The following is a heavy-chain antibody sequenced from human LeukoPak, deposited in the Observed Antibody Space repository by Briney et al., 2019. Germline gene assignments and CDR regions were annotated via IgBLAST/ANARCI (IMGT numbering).Heavy chain of an antibody. CDR2: FDPEDGET. CDR1: GYTLTELS. D-gene: IGHD3-10*01. CDR3: ATDRRDRRITMVRGVINFNYYYYGMDV. J-gene: IGHJ6*02. V-gene: IGHV1-24*01. Sequence: ASVKVSCKVSGYTLTELSMHWVRQAPGKGLEWMGGFDPEDGETIYAQKFQGRVTMTEDTSTDTAYMELSSLRSEGTAMHYCATDRRDRRITMVRGVINFNYYYYGMDVWGQGTTVTVSS.